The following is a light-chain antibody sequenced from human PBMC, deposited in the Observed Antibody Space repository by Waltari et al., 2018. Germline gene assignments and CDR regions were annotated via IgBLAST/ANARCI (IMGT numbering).Light chain of an antibody. CDR1: SRDIGGYTY. V-gene: IGLV2-14*03. J-gene: IGLJ2*01. CDR3: SSYIDSSTLEL. CDR2: DVS. Sequence: QSALTQPASVSGSPGQSITISCTGTSRDIGGYTYVSWYQQVPGKAPKLMIYDVSNRPSGVSSRFSGSKSGNTASLTISGLQAEDEADYFCSSYIDSSTLELFGGGTSLTVL.